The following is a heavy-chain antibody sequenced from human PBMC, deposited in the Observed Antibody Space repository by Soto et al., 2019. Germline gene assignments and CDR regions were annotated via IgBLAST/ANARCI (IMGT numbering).Heavy chain of an antibody. CDR2: INPSGGST. D-gene: IGHD3-10*01. V-gene: IGHV1-46*01. CDR3: ASEGRITMVRGGPDAFDI. J-gene: IGHJ3*02. Sequence: ASVKVSCKASGYTFTSYYMHWVRQASGQGLEWMGIINPSGGSTSYAQKFQGRVTMTRDTSTSTVYMELSSLRSEDTAVYYCASEGRITMVRGGPDAFDIWGQGTMVTVSS. CDR1: GYTFTSYY.